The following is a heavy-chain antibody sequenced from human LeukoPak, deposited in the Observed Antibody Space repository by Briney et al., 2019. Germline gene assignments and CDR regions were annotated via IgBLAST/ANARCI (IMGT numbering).Heavy chain of an antibody. CDR3: AKTTVTSEEYFYYYMDV. D-gene: IGHD4-17*01. CDR2: ISGFGGNT. Sequence: ASVKVSCKASGYTFTNYGISWVRQAPGQRLEWMGWISGFGGNTKYAQKFQGRVTMTTDTSTSTELRSLRSDDTAVYYCAKTTVTSEEYFYYYMDVWGKGTSVTVSS. J-gene: IGHJ6*03. V-gene: IGHV1-18*01. CDR1: GYTFTNYG.